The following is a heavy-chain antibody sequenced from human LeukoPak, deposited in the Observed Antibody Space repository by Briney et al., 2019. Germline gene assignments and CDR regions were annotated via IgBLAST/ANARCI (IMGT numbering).Heavy chain of an antibody. CDR1: GGSISSGGYY. D-gene: IGHD3-10*01. Sequence: SETLSLTCTVSGGSISSGGYYWGWIRQTPGRGLEWIGSLSYSGNTYYTPSLKSRVTISADTSKNQFSLKVNSVTAADTSVYYCARRDVQRGAFDIWGQGTLATVSS. CDR2: LSYSGNT. J-gene: IGHJ3*02. CDR3: ARRDVQRGAFDI. V-gene: IGHV4-39*01.